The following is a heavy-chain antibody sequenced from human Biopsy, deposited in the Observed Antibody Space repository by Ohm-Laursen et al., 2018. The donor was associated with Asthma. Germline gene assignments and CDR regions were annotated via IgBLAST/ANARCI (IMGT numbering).Heavy chain of an antibody. J-gene: IGHJ4*02. V-gene: IGHV3-30*18. Sequence: SLRLSCAASGFVFRGHAMHWVRQAPAKGLEWVAGVSYDGGVAHYADSMKGRFTISRDNAKSTLYLQMNRLRTDDTAVYYCAKRRGYSDLTDFDHWGQGTLVTVSS. CDR1: GFVFRGHA. CDR2: VSYDGGVA. D-gene: IGHD3-3*01. CDR3: AKRRGYSDLTDFDH.